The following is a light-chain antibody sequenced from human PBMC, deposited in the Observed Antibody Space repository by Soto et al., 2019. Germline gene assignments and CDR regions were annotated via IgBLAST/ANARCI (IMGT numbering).Light chain of an antibody. CDR3: LQDYNYPLT. Sequence: ASQDIRSDLGWYQQRPGKAPRVLIYAASSLQSGVPSRFSGSGSGTDFTLTISSLQPEDFATYYCLQDYNYPLTFGGGTKVDIK. CDR2: AAS. J-gene: IGKJ4*01. V-gene: IGKV1-6*01. CDR1: QDIRSD.